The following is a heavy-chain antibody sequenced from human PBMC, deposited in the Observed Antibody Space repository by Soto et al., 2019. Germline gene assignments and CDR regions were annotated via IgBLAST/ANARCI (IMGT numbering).Heavy chain of an antibody. CDR2: IDPSGSYT. CDR1: GYRFSSYW. Sequence: PGESLKISCQGSGYRFSSYWITWVRQKPGKGLEWMGRIDPSGSYTNYSASFEGHVTISADKANSTAYLQWSSLKASDTAMYYCARHTATYGAKGAFDIWGQATMVTVSS. V-gene: IGHV5-10-1*01. CDR3: ARHTATYGAKGAFDI. J-gene: IGHJ3*02. D-gene: IGHD4-17*01.